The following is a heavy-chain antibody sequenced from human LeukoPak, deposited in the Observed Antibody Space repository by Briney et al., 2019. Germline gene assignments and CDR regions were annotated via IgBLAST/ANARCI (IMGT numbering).Heavy chain of an antibody. CDR2: ISVSKGYT. V-gene: IGHV1-18*01. J-gene: IGHJ4*02. CDR1: GYTFTSYG. CDR3: ARDPDGDHDFDY. Sequence: ASVTVSCKASGYTFTSYGISWVRQAPGQGLEWMGWISVSKGYTNYAQKFQGRVTMTTDTSMSTAFLELRSLGSDDTAVHYCARDPDGDHDFDYWGQGTQVTVSS. D-gene: IGHD4-17*01.